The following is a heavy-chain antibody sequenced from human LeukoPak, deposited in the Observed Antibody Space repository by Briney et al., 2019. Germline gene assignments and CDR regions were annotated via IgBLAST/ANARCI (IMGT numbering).Heavy chain of an antibody. V-gene: IGHV1-2*02. Sequence: GASVKVSCKASGYTFTDYYIHWVRQAPGQGLEWMGWINPSSGGTNYAQKFRGRVTMTRDTSISTAYMELSRLRSDDTAVYYCARDGQINPYDSSGYLLVYWGQGALVTVSS. CDR2: INPSSGGT. D-gene: IGHD3-22*01. J-gene: IGHJ4*02. CDR3: ARDGQINPYDSSGYLLVY. CDR1: GYTFTDYY.